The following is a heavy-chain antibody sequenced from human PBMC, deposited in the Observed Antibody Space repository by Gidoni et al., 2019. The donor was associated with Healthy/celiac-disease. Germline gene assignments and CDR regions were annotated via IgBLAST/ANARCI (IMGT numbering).Heavy chain of an antibody. Sequence: GFTFSSYAMHWVRQAPGKGLEWVAVISYDGSNKYYADAVKGRFTISRDNSKNTVYLQMNSLRAEDTAVYYCASDYLNYDSSGYASGMDYWGQGTLVTVSS. D-gene: IGHD3-22*01. CDR2: ISYDGSNK. V-gene: IGHV3-30-3*01. CDR3: ASDYLNYDSSGYASGMDY. J-gene: IGHJ4*02. CDR1: GFTFSSYA.